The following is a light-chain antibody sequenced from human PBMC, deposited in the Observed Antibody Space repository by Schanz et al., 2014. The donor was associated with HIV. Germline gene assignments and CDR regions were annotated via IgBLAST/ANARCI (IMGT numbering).Light chain of an antibody. Sequence: QSVLTQPPSVSAAPGQKVTISCSGSTSNIANNFVSWYQQLPGTAPKLLIYDNYKRPSEIPDRFSGSKSGTSATLGITGLQTGDEADYYCGAWDSSLSVLLFGGGTKLTVL. CDR1: TSNIANNF. J-gene: IGLJ2*01. V-gene: IGLV1-51*01. CDR3: GAWDSSLSVLL. CDR2: DNY.